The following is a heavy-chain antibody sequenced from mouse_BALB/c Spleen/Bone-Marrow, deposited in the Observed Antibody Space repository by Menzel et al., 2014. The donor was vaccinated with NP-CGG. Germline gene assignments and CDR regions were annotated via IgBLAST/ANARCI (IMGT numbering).Heavy chain of an antibody. CDR3: TREDTNWDFDY. J-gene: IGHJ2*01. CDR2: ISSGGSYT. V-gene: IGHV5-6-4*01. D-gene: IGHD4-1*01. Sequence: EVQLVESGGGLVKPGGPLKLSCAASGFTFSSYTMSWVRQTPEKRLEWVATISSGGSYTYYPDSVKGRFTISRDNAKNTLYLQMSSLKSEDTAMYYCTREDTNWDFDYWGQGTTLTVSS. CDR1: GFTFSSYT.